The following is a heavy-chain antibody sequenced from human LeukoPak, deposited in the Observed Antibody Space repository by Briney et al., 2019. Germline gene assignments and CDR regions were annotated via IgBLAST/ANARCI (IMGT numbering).Heavy chain of an antibody. CDR3: AKVPHYGILTGYYMFWYFDL. CDR1: GFTFSSYA. J-gene: IGHJ2*01. V-gene: IGHV3-23*01. CDR2: ISGSGGST. Sequence: GRSLRLSCAPSGFTFSSYAISSVSHAPGEWLEWGSAISGSGGSTYYADSVKGRFTISRDNSKNTPYLQMNSLRAEDTAVYYCAKVPHYGILTGYYMFWYFDLWGRGTLVTVSS. D-gene: IGHD3-9*01.